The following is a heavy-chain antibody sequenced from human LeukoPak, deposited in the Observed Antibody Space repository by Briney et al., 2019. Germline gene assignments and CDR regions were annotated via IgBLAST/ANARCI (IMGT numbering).Heavy chain of an antibody. J-gene: IGHJ3*02. CDR1: GFTFSSYG. CDR3: AKDPVVVPAATTDAFDI. V-gene: IGHV3-30*18. D-gene: IGHD2-2*01. Sequence: GRSLRLSCAVSGFTFSSYGMHWVRQAPGKGLEWVAVISYDGSNKYYADSVKGRFTISRDNSKNTLYLQMNSLRAEDTAVYYCAKDPVVVPAATTDAFDIWGRGTMVTVSS. CDR2: ISYDGSNK.